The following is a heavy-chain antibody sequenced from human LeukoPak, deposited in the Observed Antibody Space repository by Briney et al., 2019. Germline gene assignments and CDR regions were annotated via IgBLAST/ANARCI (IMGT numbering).Heavy chain of an antibody. CDR1: GFTFSSYS. J-gene: IGHJ4*02. D-gene: IGHD6-19*01. V-gene: IGHV3-21*01. CDR2: ISSSSGYI. Sequence: GGSLRLSCAASGFTFSSYSMNWIRQAPGKGLEWVSSISSSSGYIYYADSVKGRFTISRDNAKNSLYLQTNSLRAEDTAVYYCARDNFAFSSGWGQGTLVTVSS. CDR3: ARDNFAFSSG.